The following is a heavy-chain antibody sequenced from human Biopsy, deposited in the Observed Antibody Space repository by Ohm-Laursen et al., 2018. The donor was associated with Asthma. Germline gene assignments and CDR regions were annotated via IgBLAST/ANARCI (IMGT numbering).Heavy chain of an antibody. CDR2: ISPIFGSS. J-gene: IGHJ6*02. D-gene: IGHD3-3*02. CDR3: ARPSLNRDILYYYYHMDV. CDR1: GGMFGNYA. V-gene: IGHV1-69*06. Sequence: GASVKVSCKASGGMFGNYAISWVRQAPGLGLEWMGGISPIFGSSNYAQRFQGRVTITADIFTRTVYMELSGLRFDDTAIYYCARPSLNRDILYYYYHMDVWGQGTTVSVSS.